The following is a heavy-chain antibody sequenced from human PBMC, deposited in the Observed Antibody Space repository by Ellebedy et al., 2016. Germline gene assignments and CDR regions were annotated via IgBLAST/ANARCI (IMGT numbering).Heavy chain of an antibody. Sequence: GGSLRLSCAASGFSFDTYAMSWVRQAPGKGLEWVSVINTSGGTTYYTDSVKGRCTISRDHSKNTLYLEMNNLRLEDTAMYYCTRKTPTGTFDYWGQGTLVTVSS. CDR2: INTSGGTT. J-gene: IGHJ4*02. D-gene: IGHD1/OR15-1a*01. CDR3: TRKTPTGTFDY. CDR1: GFSFDTYA. V-gene: IGHV3-23*01.